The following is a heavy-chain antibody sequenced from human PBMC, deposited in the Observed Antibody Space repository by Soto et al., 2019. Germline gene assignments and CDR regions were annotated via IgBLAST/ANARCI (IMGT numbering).Heavy chain of an antibody. J-gene: IGHJ6*03. Sequence: AASVKVSCKASGYTFTGYYMHWVRRAPGQGLEWMGWINPNSGGTNYAQKFQGWVTMTRDTSISTAYMELSRLRSDDTAVYYCARGILAAAGTVRGGDYYYYMDVWGKGTTVTVSS. CDR3: ARGILAAAGTVRGGDYYYYMDV. V-gene: IGHV1-2*04. CDR1: GYTFTGYY. CDR2: INPNSGGT. D-gene: IGHD6-13*01.